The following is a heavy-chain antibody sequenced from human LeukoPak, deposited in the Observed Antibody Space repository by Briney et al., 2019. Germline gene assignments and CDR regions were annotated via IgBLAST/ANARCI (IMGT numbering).Heavy chain of an antibody. CDR1: GFTFSSNA. Sequence: GGSLRLSCAASGFTFSSNAMNWVRQAPGKGLEWVSGITGSGDSTYYADSVKGRFTISKDNAKNTVYLQMNNLRVEDTAVYYCVSFYETYWGRGTLVTVSS. CDR3: VSFYETY. D-gene: IGHD2-2*01. J-gene: IGHJ4*02. CDR2: ITGSGDST. V-gene: IGHV3-23*01.